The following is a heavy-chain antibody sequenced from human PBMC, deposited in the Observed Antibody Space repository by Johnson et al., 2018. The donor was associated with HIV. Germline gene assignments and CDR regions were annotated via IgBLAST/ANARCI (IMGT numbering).Heavy chain of an antibody. CDR2: ISSSGSTI. J-gene: IGHJ3*02. CDR3: AREGNYAAFDI. Sequence: VQLVESGGGVVQPGRSLRLSCAASGFTFSDYYMSWIRQAPGKGLEWVSYISSSGSTIYYADSVKGRFTISRDNSKNTLYLQMTSLRAEDTAVYYCAREGNYAAFDIWGQGTMVTVSS. CDR1: GFTFSDYY. D-gene: IGHD4-11*01. V-gene: IGHV3-11*04.